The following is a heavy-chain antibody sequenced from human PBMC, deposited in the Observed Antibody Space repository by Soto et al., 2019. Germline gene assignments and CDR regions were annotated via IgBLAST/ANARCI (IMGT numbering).Heavy chain of an antibody. CDR1: GYTFTSYA. CDR3: ARKRGAGACDY. V-gene: IGHV1-3*01. J-gene: IGHJ4*02. CDR2: INAGNGNT. Sequence: QVQLVQSGAEVKKPGASVKVSCKASGYTFTSYAMHWVRQAPGQRLEWMGWINAGNGNTKYSQKFQGRVTITRDTSASTASMELSSLRSEDTAVYYCARKRGAGACDYWGQGTLVTVSS. D-gene: IGHD3-10*01.